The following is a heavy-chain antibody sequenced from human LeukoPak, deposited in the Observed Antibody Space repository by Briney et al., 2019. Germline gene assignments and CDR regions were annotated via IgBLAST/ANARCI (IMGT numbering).Heavy chain of an antibody. J-gene: IGHJ4*02. Sequence: GESLQISCQASGYKFTSNWIGWVRQMPGKGLEWMGIIYPGDSDTRYSPSSEGQVTISADKSISTAYLQWSSLKASDTAIYYCVRSISIDMAVDYWGQGTLVTPSS. CDR2: IYPGDSDT. CDR1: GYKFTSNW. V-gene: IGHV5-51*01. D-gene: IGHD5-24*01. CDR3: VRSISIDMAVDY.